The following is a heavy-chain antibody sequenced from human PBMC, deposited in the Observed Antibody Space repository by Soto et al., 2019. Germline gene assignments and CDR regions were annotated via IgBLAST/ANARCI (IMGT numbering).Heavy chain of an antibody. Sequence: GASVKVSCKASGGTFSSYAISWVRQAPGQGLEWMGGIIPILGTANYAQKFQGRVTITADESTSTAYMELSSLRSEDTAVYYCARGTAMVKYYFDYWGQGTLVTVSS. CDR3: ARGTAMVKYYFDY. V-gene: IGHV1-69*13. J-gene: IGHJ4*02. CDR1: GGTFSSYA. D-gene: IGHD5-18*01. CDR2: IIPILGTA.